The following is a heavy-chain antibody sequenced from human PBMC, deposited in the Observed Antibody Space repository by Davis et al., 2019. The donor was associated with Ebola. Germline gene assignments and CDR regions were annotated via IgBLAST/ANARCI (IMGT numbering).Heavy chain of an antibody. J-gene: IGHJ4*02. V-gene: IGHV4-39*01. CDR1: GGSISSSSYY. CDR2: VYYTGGT. D-gene: IGHD2-21*02. CDR3: ARGVVVTAIPGY. Sequence: SETLSLTCTVSGGSISSSSYYWGWIRQPPGKGLEWIGSVYYTGGTYYNPSLESRVTISVDTSRNQFSLNLNSVTAADTAVYYCARGVVVTAIPGYWGQGTLVTVSS.